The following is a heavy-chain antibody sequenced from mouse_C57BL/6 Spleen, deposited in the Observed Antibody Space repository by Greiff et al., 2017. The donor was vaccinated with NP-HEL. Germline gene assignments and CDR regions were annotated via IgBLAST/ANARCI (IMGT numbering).Heavy chain of an antibody. Sequence: EVKLQESGGGLVQPGGSMKLSCAASGFTFSDAWMDWVRQSPEKGLEWVAEIRNKANNHATYYAESVKGRFTISRDDSKSSVYLQMNSLRAEDTGIYYCTRDPYYGSSYWYFDVWGTGTTVTVSS. CDR1: GFTFSDAW. CDR2: IRNKANNHAT. D-gene: IGHD1-1*01. V-gene: IGHV6-6*01. CDR3: TRDPYYGSSYWYFDV. J-gene: IGHJ1*03.